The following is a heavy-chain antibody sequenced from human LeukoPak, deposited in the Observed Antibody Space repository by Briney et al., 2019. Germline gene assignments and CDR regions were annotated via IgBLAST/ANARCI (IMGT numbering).Heavy chain of an antibody. V-gene: IGHV1-3*01. CDR3: ATDLGSSGYYKNFDY. Sequence: ASVKVSCKASGYTFSRYGMHWVRQAPGQRLEWMGWINAGNENTKYSQKFQGRVSITRDTSASTAYMELSSLRSEDTAVYYCATDLGSSGYYKNFDYWGQGTLVTVSS. CDR2: INAGNENT. J-gene: IGHJ4*02. CDR1: GYTFSRYG. D-gene: IGHD3-22*01.